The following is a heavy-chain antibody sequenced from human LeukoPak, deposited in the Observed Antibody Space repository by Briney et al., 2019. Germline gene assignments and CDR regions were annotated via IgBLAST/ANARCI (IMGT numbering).Heavy chain of an antibody. D-gene: IGHD4-17*01. V-gene: IGHV3-30*18. CDR1: GFTFSKFG. Sequence: PGGSLILSYAASGFTFSKFGIHSVRQAPGKGLEWVAVISYDGRSENYGASGKGRFTISRDNSKNTLYLQMNSLRVEDTAVYYCANLYGDYPDYWGQGTLVTVSS. CDR3: ANLYGDYPDY. CDR2: ISYDGRSE. J-gene: IGHJ4*02.